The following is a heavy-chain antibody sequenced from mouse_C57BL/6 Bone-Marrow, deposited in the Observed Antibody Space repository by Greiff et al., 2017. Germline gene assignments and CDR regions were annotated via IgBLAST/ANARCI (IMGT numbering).Heavy chain of an antibody. CDR3: GGRGDSNQPDWFAY. J-gene: IGHJ3*01. Sequence: QVQLQQPGAELVRPGSSVKLSCKASGYTFTSDWLHWVKQRPIQGLEWIGNIDPSDSETHYNQKFKDKATLTVEESSSTAYMQRSSLTSEDSAVYYCGGRGDSNQPDWFAYWGQGTLVTVSA. CDR1: GYTFTSDW. D-gene: IGHD2-5*01. CDR2: IDPSDSET. V-gene: IGHV1-52*01.